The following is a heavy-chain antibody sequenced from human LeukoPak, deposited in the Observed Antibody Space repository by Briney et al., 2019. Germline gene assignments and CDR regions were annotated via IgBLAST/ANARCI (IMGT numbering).Heavy chain of an antibody. CDR1: GGSFSGYY. D-gene: IGHD3-10*01. CDR3: ARLNGSGSYYSYYYYMDV. Sequence: SETLSLTCAVYGGSFSGYYWSWIRQPPGKGLEWIGEINHSGSTNYNPSLKSRVTISVDTSKNQFSLKLSSVTAADTAVYYCARLNGSGSYYSYYYYMDVWGKGTTVTISS. CDR2: INHSGST. V-gene: IGHV4-34*01. J-gene: IGHJ6*03.